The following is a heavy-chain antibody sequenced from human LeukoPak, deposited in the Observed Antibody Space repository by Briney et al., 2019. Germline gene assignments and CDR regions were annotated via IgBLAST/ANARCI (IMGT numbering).Heavy chain of an antibody. CDR3: ARGRISTLNY. CDR1: GGSFSGYY. J-gene: IGHJ4*02. Sequence: PSETLSLTCAVYGGSFSGYYWSWIRQPPGKGLEWIGEINHSGSTNYNPSLKSRVTISVDTSKNQFSLKLSSVTAADTAVYYCARGRISTLNYWGQGTPVTVSS. CDR2: INHSGST. D-gene: IGHD2/OR15-2a*01. V-gene: IGHV4-34*01.